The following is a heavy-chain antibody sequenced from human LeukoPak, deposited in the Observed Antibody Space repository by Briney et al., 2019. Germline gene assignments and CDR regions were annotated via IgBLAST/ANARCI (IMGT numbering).Heavy chain of an antibody. CDR3: AREPYYDFWSGYYRAGNYFDY. Sequence: ASVKVSCKASGYTFTGYYMHWVRQAPGQGLEWMGWINPNSGGTNYAQKFQGRVTMTRDTSISTAYMELSRLRSDDTAVYYCAREPYYDFWSGYYRAGNYFDYWGQGTLVTVSS. D-gene: IGHD3-3*01. J-gene: IGHJ4*02. CDR2: INPNSGGT. CDR1: GYTFTGYY. V-gene: IGHV1-2*02.